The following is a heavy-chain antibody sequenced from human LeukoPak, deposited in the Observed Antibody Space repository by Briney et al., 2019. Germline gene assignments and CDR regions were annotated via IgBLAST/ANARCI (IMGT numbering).Heavy chain of an antibody. CDR3: TTLTVNDFHGDY. D-gene: IGHD3/OR15-3a*01. CDR2: IKSKTDGETT. J-gene: IGHJ4*02. CDR1: GFTFSHAW. Sequence: GGSLRLSCAASGFTFSHAWMNWVRQAPGKGLEWVALIKSKTDGETTDYAAPVKGRFTISRDDPRNTLYLQLNSLKTEDTAMYYCTTLTVNDFHGDYWGQGALVTVSA. V-gene: IGHV3-15*01.